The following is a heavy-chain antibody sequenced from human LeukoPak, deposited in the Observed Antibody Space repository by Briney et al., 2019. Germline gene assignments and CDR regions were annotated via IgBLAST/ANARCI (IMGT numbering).Heavy chain of an antibody. CDR2: INHSGST. D-gene: IGHD1-1*01. V-gene: IGHV4-34*01. CDR1: GGSFSGYY. CDR3: ARRTGTVWFDP. J-gene: IGHJ5*02. Sequence: KPSETLSLTCAVYGGSFSGYYWSWIRQPPGKGLEWIGEINHSGSTNYNPSLKSRVTISVDTSKNQFSLKLSSVTAADTAVYYCARRTGTVWFDPWGQGTLVTVSS.